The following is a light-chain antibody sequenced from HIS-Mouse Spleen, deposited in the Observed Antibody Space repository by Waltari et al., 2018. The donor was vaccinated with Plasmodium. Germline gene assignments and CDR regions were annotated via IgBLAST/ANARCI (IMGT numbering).Light chain of an antibody. CDR1: PSISSR. V-gene: IGKV1-5*03. CDR3: QQYNSYSWT. Sequence: DIQMTQSPSTLSASVGDRVTITCRASPSISSRMAWCQQKPGKAPKLLIYKSSSLESGVPSRFSGSGSGTEFTLTISSLQPDDFATYYCQQYNSYSWTFGQGTKVEIK. J-gene: IGKJ1*01. CDR2: KSS.